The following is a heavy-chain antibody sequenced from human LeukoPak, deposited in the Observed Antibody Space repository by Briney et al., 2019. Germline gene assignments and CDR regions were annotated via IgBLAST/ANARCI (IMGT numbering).Heavy chain of an antibody. V-gene: IGHV1-2*02. CDR1: GYTFTGYY. CDR3: ARWPICSSTSCYRGNDY. D-gene: IGHD2-2*01. Sequence: GASVKVSCKASGYTFTGYYMHWVRQAPGQGLEWMGWINPNSGGTNYAQKFQGRVTMTRDTSISTAYMEPSRLRSDDTAVYYCARWPICSSTSCYRGNDYWGQGTLVTVSS. CDR2: INPNSGGT. J-gene: IGHJ4*02.